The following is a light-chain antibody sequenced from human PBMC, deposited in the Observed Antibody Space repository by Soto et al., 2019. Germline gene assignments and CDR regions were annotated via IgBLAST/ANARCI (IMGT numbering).Light chain of an antibody. CDR3: STSSISTAYL. CDR2: DVG. J-gene: IGLJ1*01. CDR1: SSDVGGYDY. V-gene: IGLV2-14*03. Sequence: QSVLTQPASVSGSPGQSITISCTGTSSDVGGYDYVSWYQLHPVKAPKLMVFDVGNRPCGVSYRFTGCKSGNTASLTISGLQAGDEAAYFSSTSSISTAYLCGPGTKGPVL.